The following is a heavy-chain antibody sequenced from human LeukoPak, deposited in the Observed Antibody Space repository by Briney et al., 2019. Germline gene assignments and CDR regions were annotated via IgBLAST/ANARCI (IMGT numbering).Heavy chain of an antibody. V-gene: IGHV3-48*01. CDR1: GFTFSSYS. J-gene: IGHJ4*02. D-gene: IGHD3-10*01. Sequence: PGGSLRLSCAASGFTFSSYSMNWVRQAPGKGLEWVSYISSSSSTIYYADSVKGRFTISRDNAKNSLYLQMNSLRAEDTAVYYCAREGTWFGELLSKGGYWGQGTLVTVSS. CDR3: AREGTWFGELLSKGGY. CDR2: ISSSSSTI.